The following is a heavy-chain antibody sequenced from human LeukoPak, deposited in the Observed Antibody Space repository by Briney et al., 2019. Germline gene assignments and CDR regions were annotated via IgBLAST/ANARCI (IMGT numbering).Heavy chain of an antibody. CDR3: AKEGVASMIVVNSFDY. D-gene: IGHD3-22*01. CDR2: ISYDGSNE. J-gene: IGHJ4*02. CDR1: GFTFSSYV. Sequence: PGGSLRLSCAASGFTFSSYVMHWVRQAPGKGLEWVAIISYDGSNEYYADSVKGRFTISRDNSKNTLYLQMNSLRAADTAVYYCAKEGVASMIVVNSFDYWGQGTLVTVSS. V-gene: IGHV3-30*04.